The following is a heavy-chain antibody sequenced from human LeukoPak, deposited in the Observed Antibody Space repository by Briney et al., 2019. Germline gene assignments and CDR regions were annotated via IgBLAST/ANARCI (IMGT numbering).Heavy chain of an antibody. J-gene: IGHJ5*02. CDR3: ARDRKSYYYDSSGFNWFDP. V-gene: IGHV4-39*07. Sequence: ASETLSLTCTVSGGSISSSSYYWGWIRQPPGKGLEWIGSIYYSGSTYYNPSLKSRVTISVDTSKNQFSLKLSSVTVADTAVYYCARDRKSYYYDSSGFNWFDPWGQGTLVTVSS. CDR2: IYYSGST. CDR1: GGSISSSSYY. D-gene: IGHD3-22*01.